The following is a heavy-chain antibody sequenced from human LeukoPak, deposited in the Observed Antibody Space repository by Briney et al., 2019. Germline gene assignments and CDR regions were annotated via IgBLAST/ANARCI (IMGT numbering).Heavy chain of an antibody. J-gene: IGHJ5*02. D-gene: IGHD2-2*01. Sequence: ASVKVSCKASGYTFTSYAMHWVRQAPGQRLEWMGWINAGNGNTKYSQKFQGRVTITRDTSASTAYMELSSLRSEDTAVYYCARDHGGYCSSTSCYVKLGWFDPWGQGTLVTVSS. V-gene: IGHV1-3*01. CDR1: GYTFTSYA. CDR3: ARDHGGYCSSTSCYVKLGWFDP. CDR2: INAGNGNT.